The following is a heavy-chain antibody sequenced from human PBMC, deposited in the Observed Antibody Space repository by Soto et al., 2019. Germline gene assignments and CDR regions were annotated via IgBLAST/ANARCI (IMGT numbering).Heavy chain of an antibody. J-gene: IGHJ4*02. CDR2: IFYSGST. D-gene: IGHD3-22*01. CDR1: CASVSSYY. CDR3: AKSGDSSGYYYGDDY. V-gene: IGHV4-59*02. Sequence: SETLSLTCTVSCASVSSYYWSWIRQPPGKGLQWIGNIFYSGSTTHYNPSLKSRVTISADMSNNQFSLKLSSVTAADTAVYYCAKSGDSSGYYYGDDYWGQGTLVTVSS.